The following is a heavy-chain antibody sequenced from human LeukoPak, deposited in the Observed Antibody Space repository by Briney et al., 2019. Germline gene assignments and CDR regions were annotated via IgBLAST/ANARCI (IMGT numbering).Heavy chain of an antibody. Sequence: SETLSLTCTVSGGSINYYWVWIRQPPGKGLEWIGSISDSGGTYYNPSLKSRITISVDTSKNLFSLRLSSVTATDTAVYYCARDPGGTGWGQGTLVTVSS. CDR2: ISDSGGT. D-gene: IGHD3/OR15-3a*01. CDR1: GGSINYY. V-gene: IGHV4-39*02. CDR3: ARDPGGTG. J-gene: IGHJ4*02.